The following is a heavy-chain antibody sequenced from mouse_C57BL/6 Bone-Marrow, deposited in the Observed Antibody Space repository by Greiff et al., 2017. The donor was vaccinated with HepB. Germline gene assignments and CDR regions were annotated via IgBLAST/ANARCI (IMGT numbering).Heavy chain of an antibody. J-gene: IGHJ4*01. CDR1: GFTFSSYA. Sequence: EVKVVESGGGLVKPGGSLKLSCAASGFTFSSYAMSWVRQTPEKRLEWVATISDGGSYTYYPDNVKGRFTISRDNAKNNLYLQMSHLKSEDTAMYYCARGGLPHYYAMDYWGQGTSVTVSS. CDR3: ARGGLPHYYAMDY. CDR2: ISDGGSYT. V-gene: IGHV5-4*03. D-gene: IGHD2-4*01.